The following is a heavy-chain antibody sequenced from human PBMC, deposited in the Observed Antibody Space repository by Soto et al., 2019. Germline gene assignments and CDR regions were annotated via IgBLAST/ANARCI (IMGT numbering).Heavy chain of an antibody. J-gene: IGHJ4*02. CDR3: ARDPSPYYDFWSGYHFFDY. CDR2: ISYDGSNK. CDR1: GFTFSSYA. V-gene: IGHV3-30-3*01. Sequence: GGSLRLSCAASGFTFSSYAMHWVRQAPGKGLEWVAVISYDGSNKYYADSVKGRFTISRDNSKNTLYLQMNSLRAEDTAVYYCARDPSPYYDFWSGYHFFDYWGQGTLVTVSS. D-gene: IGHD3-3*01.